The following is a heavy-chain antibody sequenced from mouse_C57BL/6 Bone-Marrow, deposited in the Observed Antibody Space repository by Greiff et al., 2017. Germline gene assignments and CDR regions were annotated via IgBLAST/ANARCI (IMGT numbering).Heavy chain of an antibody. V-gene: IGHV5-15*01. D-gene: IGHD1-1*01. CDR3: AREGDYYGSSYDWYFDV. Sequence: DVKLVESGGGLVQPGGSLKLSCAASGFTFSDYGMAWVRQAPRKGPEWVAFISNLAYSIYYADTVTGRFTITRENAKNTLYLEMSSLRSEDTAMYYCAREGDYYGSSYDWYFDVWGTGTTVTVSS. CDR1: GFTFSDYG. CDR2: ISNLAYSI. J-gene: IGHJ1*03.